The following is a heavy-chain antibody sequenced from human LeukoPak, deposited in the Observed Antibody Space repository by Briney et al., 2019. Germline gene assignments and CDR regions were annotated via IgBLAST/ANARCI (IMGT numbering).Heavy chain of an antibody. D-gene: IGHD3-22*01. J-gene: IGHJ4*02. CDR2: IKQDGSEK. Sequence: GGSLRLSCAASGFTFSSYAMSWVRQAPGKGLEWVANIKQDGSEKYYVDSVKGRFTISRDNAKNSLYLQMNSLRAEDTAVYYCARDALYDSSGYYPLDYWGQGTLVTVSS. CDR3: ARDALYDSSGYYPLDY. V-gene: IGHV3-7*01. CDR1: GFTFSSYA.